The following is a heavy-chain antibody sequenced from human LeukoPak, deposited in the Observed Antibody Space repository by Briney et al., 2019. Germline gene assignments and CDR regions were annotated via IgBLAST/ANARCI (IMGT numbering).Heavy chain of an antibody. CDR1: GFTFSSYA. CDR2: ISYDGSNK. Sequence: GGSLRLSCAASGFTFSSYAMHWVRQAPGKGLEWVAVISYDGSNKYYADSVKGRFTISRDNSKNTLYLQMNSLRAEDTAVYYCARDGWELSWGQGTLVTVSS. J-gene: IGHJ5*02. V-gene: IGHV3-30*04. CDR3: ARDGWELS. D-gene: IGHD1-26*01.